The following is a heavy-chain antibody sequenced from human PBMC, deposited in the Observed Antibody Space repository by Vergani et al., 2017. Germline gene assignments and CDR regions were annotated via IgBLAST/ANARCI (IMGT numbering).Heavy chain of an antibody. CDR2: IDPSDSYT. J-gene: IGHJ6*02. D-gene: IGHD6-19*01. Sequence: VPLVQSGAAVKKPGESLKISCKGSGYSFTSYWIGWVRQMPGKGLEWMGRIDPSDSYTNYSPSFQGHVTISADKSISTAYLQWSSLKASDTAMYYCARQVAVAGKWWGPYYYYGMDVWGQGTTVTVSS. V-gene: IGHV5-10-1*01. CDR1: GYSFTSYW. CDR3: ARQVAVAGKWWGPYYYYGMDV.